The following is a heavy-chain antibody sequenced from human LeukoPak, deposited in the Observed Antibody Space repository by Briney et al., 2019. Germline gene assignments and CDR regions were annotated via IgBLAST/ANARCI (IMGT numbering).Heavy chain of an antibody. D-gene: IGHD1-26*01. Sequence: SETLSLTCIVSGGSISSNNYYWGWIRQPPGKGLEWIGSMYSTGSTSYNPSLKSRVTISADTSKNQFSLKLSSVTAADTAVYYCARLYSGSYYSDYWGQGTLVTVSS. CDR3: ARLYSGSYYSDY. J-gene: IGHJ4*02. V-gene: IGHV4-39*01. CDR2: MYSTGST. CDR1: GGSISSNNYY.